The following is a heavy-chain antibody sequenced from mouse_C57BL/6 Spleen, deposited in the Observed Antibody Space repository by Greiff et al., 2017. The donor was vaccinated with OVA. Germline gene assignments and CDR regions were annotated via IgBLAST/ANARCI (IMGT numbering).Heavy chain of an antibody. V-gene: IGHV1-22*01. CDR3: ARNFITTVVAPSY. Sequence: EVKLLESGPELVKPGASVKMSCKASGYTFTDYNMHWVKQSPGKSLEWIGYINPNNGGTSYNQKFKGKATLTVNKSSSTAYMELRSLTSEDSAVYYCARNFITTVVAPSYWGQGTLVTVSA. D-gene: IGHD1-1*01. CDR2: INPNNGGT. CDR1: GYTFTDYN. J-gene: IGHJ3*01.